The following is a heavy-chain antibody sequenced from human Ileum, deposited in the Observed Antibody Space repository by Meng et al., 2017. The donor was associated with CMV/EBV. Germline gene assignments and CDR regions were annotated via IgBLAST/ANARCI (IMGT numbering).Heavy chain of an antibody. J-gene: IGHJ6*02. CDR2: IYPGDSDT. Sequence: GESLKISCKGSGYSFTSYWIGWVRQMPGKRLEWMGIIYPGDSDTRYSPSFQGQVTISADKSISTAYLQWSSLKASDTAMYYCARPAYSSSTFGYYGMDVWGQGTTVTVSS. CDR3: ARPAYSSSTFGYYGMDV. V-gene: IGHV5-51*01. D-gene: IGHD6-6*01. CDR1: GYSFTSYW.